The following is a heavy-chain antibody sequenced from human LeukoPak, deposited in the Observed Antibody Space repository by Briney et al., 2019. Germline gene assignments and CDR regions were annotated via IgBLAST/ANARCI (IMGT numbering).Heavy chain of an antibody. J-gene: IGHJ4*02. CDR3: ATSYYDSWSGYRPGYFDY. CDR1: GGSISSSSYY. Sequence: SETLSLTCTVSGGSISSSSYYWGWIRQPPGKGLESIGSIYYSGSTYYNQSLKSRVTISVDTSKNQFSLKLSSVTAADTAVYYCATSYYDSWSGYRPGYFDYWGQGTLVTVSS. D-gene: IGHD3-3*01. CDR2: IYYSGST. V-gene: IGHV4-39*01.